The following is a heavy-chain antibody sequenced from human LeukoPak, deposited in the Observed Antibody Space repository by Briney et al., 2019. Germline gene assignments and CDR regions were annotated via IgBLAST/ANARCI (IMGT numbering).Heavy chain of an antibody. CDR2: INHSGST. Sequence: PSETLSLTCAVYGGSFSGYYWSWIRQPPGKGLEWIGEINHSGSTNYNPPLKSRVTISVDTSKNQFSLKLSSVTAADTAVYYCARGPDCSSTSCYGPKNWFDPWGQGTLVTVSS. CDR1: GGSFSGYY. D-gene: IGHD2-2*01. J-gene: IGHJ5*02. CDR3: ARGPDCSSTSCYGPKNWFDP. V-gene: IGHV4-34*01.